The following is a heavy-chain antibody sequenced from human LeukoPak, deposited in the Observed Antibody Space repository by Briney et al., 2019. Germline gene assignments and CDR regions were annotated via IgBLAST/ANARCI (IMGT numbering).Heavy chain of an antibody. CDR3: AREGGGLGGTGVDY. CDR2: ISAYNGNT. D-gene: IGHD1-1*01. Sequence: GSVKVSCKASGYTFTSYGISWVRQAPGQGLEWMGWISAYNGNTNYAQKLQGRVAMTTDTSTSTAYMELRSLRSDDTAVYYCAREGGGLGGTGVDYWGQGTLVTVSS. V-gene: IGHV1-18*01. J-gene: IGHJ4*02. CDR1: GYTFTSYG.